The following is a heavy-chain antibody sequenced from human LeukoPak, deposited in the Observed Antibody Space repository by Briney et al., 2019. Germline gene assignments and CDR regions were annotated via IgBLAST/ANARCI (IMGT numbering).Heavy chain of an antibody. CDR1: GFTFSSYA. J-gene: IGHJ4*02. V-gene: IGHV3-7*01. CDR3: ARDLIADY. D-gene: IGHD2-8*01. CDR2: IKQDGSEK. Sequence: GGSLRLSCAASGFTFSSYAMSWVRQAPGKGLEWVANIKQDGSEKYYVDSVKGRFTISRDNAKNSLYLQMNSLRAEDTAVYYCARDLIADYWGQGTLVTVSS.